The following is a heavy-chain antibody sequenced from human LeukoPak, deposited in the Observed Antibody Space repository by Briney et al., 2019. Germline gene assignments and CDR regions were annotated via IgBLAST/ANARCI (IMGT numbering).Heavy chain of an antibody. V-gene: IGHV4-4*07. CDR3: ARGTEKTRISGYYSFDH. D-gene: IGHD5-12*01. CDR2: IYSSGTA. CDR1: GGSISGYF. Sequence: SETLSLTCTVSGGSISGYFWTWIRQPAGKELEWIGRIYSSGTAYYNPSLESRVTISLDTFNNQFSLRVTSVTAADTAVYYCARGTEKTRISGYYSFDHWGRGLLVTLSS. J-gene: IGHJ4*02.